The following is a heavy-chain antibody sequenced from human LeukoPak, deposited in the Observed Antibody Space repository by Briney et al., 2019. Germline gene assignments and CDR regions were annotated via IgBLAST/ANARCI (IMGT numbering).Heavy chain of an antibody. CDR2: INPNSGDT. CDR1: GYTFTGYY. CDR3: ARVYSIRSFDY. Sequence: ASVKVSCKASGYTFTGYYMHWVRQAPGQGLEWMGWINPNSGDTNYAQEFQGRVTMTRDTSITTAYMELSRLTSDDTAVYYCARVYSIRSFDYWGQGTLVTVSS. D-gene: IGHD2-15*01. V-gene: IGHV1-2*02. J-gene: IGHJ4*02.